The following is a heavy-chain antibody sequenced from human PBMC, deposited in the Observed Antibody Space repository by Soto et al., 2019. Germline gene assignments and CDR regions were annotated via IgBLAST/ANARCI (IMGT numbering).Heavy chain of an antibody. J-gene: IGHJ4*02. D-gene: IGHD3-3*01. CDR1: GFTFSSYA. Sequence: GGSLRLSCAAPGFTFSSYAMSWVRQAPGKGLEWVSAISGSGGSTYYADSVKGRFTISRDNSKNTLYLQMNSLRAEDTAVYYCAKDRSGGLRFLEWLLSEFDNWGQGTLVTISS. CDR2: ISGSGGST. CDR3: AKDRSGGLRFLEWLLSEFDN. V-gene: IGHV3-23*01.